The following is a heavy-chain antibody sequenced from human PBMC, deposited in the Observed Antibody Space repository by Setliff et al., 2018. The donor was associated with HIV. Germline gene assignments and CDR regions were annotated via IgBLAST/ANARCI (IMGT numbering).Heavy chain of an antibody. Sequence: PSETLSLTCTVSGGSISSYYWSWIRQPPGEGLEWIGYIFYSGSTNYNPSLMSRVTISLDTSKNQLSLKLTSVTAADTAVYYCASAGSGTRAPPRYWGQGTLVTVSS. D-gene: IGHD1-1*01. J-gene: IGHJ4*02. CDR1: GGSISSYY. V-gene: IGHV4-59*01. CDR2: IFYSGST. CDR3: ASAGSGTRAPPRY.